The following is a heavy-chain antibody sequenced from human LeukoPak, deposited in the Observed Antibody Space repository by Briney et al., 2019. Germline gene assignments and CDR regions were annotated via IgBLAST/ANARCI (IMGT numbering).Heavy chain of an antibody. D-gene: IGHD5-24*01. CDR3: ARDWMDGRAWYMDV. Sequence: SETLSLTCTVSGGSISSGSYYWSWIRQPAGKGLEWIGRIYTSGSTNYNPSLKSRVTMSVDTSMNQFSLKLSSVTVADTAVYYCARDWMDGRAWYMDVWGKGTTVTVSS. V-gene: IGHV4-61*02. J-gene: IGHJ6*03. CDR1: GGSISSGSYY. CDR2: IYTSGST.